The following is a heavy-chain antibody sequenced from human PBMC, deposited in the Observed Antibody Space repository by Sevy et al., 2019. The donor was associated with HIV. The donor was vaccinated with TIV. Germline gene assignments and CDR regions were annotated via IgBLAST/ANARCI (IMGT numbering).Heavy chain of an antibody. V-gene: IGHV3-21*01. CDR1: GFTFSSYS. CDR2: ISSSSSYI. CDR3: AVGAPSVFDY. J-gene: IGHJ4*02. D-gene: IGHD1-26*01. Sequence: GGTLRLSCAASGFTFSSYSMKWVRQAPGKGLEWVSSISSSSSYIYHADSVKGRFTISRDNAKNSLYLQMNSLRAEDTAVYYCAVGAPSVFDYWGQGTLVTVSS.